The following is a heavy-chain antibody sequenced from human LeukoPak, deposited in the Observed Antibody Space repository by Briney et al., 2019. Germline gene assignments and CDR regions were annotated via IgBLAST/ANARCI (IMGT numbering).Heavy chain of an antibody. Sequence: GGSLRLSCAASGFTFDDYAMHWVRQAPGKGLEWVSGISWNSGSIGYADSVKGRFTISRDNAKNSLYLQMNSLRAEDTAVYYCAAGAMAFIDYWGQGTLVTVSS. CDR2: ISWNSGSI. D-gene: IGHD5-18*01. V-gene: IGHV3-9*01. J-gene: IGHJ4*02. CDR3: AAGAMAFIDY. CDR1: GFTFDDYA.